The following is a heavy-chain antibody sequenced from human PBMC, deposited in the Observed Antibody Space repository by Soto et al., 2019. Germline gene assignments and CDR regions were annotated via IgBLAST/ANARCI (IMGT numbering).Heavy chain of an antibody. Sequence: ASAKVSCKASGYTFTSYAIHWVRQAPGQRLEWMGWINAGNGKTKYSQNFQGRVTITRDPSASIAYMEVNGLRSEDTAVYYCARGIWVATPADYSLDSWGQATLVTVSS. CDR2: INAGNGKT. J-gene: IGHJ4*02. V-gene: IGHV1-3*01. CDR1: GYTFTSYA. CDR3: ARGIWVATPADYSLDS. D-gene: IGHD5-12*01.